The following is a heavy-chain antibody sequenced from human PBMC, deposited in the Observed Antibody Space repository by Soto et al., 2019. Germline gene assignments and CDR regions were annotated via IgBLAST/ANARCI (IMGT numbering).Heavy chain of an antibody. V-gene: IGHV4-59*01. CDR3: SREYYYGSGSYYTGMDV. D-gene: IGHD3-10*01. Sequence: SSETLSLTCTVSGGSISSDYWSWIRQPPGKGLEWIGYIYYSGSTNYNPSLKSRVTISVDTSKNQFSLKLSSVTAADTAVYFCSREYYYGSGSYYTGMDVWGQGTTVTVSS. CDR1: GGSISSDY. J-gene: IGHJ6*02. CDR2: IYYSGST.